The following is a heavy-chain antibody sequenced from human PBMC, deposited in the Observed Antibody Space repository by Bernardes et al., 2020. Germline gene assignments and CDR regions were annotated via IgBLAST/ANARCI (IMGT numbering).Heavy chain of an antibody. CDR3: ARDRSQGPELVPHYFDY. D-gene: IGHD6-13*01. V-gene: IGHV3-7*01. CDR1: GFTFSSYW. CDR2: IKQDGSEK. J-gene: IGHJ4*02. Sequence: GGSLRLSCAASGFTFSSYWMSWVRQAPGKGLEWVANIKQDGSEKYYVDSVKGRFTISRDNAKNSLYLQMNSLRAEDTAVYYCARDRSQGPELVPHYFDYWGQGTLVTVSS.